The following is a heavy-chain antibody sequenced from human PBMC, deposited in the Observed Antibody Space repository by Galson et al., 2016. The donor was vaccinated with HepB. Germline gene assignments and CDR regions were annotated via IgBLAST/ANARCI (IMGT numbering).Heavy chain of an antibody. D-gene: IGHD3-22*01. J-gene: IGHJ4*02. Sequence: SGAEVKKPGESLKISCKGSAYNFTNYWIGWVRQMPGKGLGYMGLIYPGDSDTKYSPSFEGQVTMSADKSISTAYLQWSSLKASDSAMYYCARLRYDRSGRTFDYWGQGTLVTVSS. CDR1: AYNFTNYW. CDR3: ARLRYDRSGRTFDY. CDR2: IYPGDSDT. V-gene: IGHV5-51*01.